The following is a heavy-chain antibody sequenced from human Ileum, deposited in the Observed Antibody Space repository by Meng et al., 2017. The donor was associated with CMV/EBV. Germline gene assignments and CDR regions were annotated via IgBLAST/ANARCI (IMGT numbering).Heavy chain of an antibody. CDR1: GYTFTGYY. V-gene: IGHV1-2*02. Sequence: QVQLVQSGPEVKKPXXSVSVXCKASGYTFTGYYIHWVRQAPGQGLEWMGYINPNSGGTNFAQNFQGRVTMIRDRSISTAYMELSRLRSDDTAVYFCARGIRVGDTGWHFDYWGQGTLVTVSS. D-gene: IGHD1-26*01. CDR3: ARGIRVGDTGWHFDY. CDR2: INPNSGGT. J-gene: IGHJ4*02.